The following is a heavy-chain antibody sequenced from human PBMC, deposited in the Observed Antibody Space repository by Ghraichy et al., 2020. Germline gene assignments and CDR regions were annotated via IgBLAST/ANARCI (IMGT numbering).Heavy chain of an antibody. D-gene: IGHD3-3*01. CDR2: MNPNSGNT. Sequence: ASVKVSCKASGYTFTSYDINWVRQATGQGLEWMGWMNPNSGNTGYAQKFQGRVTMTRNTSISTAYMELSSLRSEDTAVYYCARLGLGTIFGVVKDWYFDLWGRGTLVTVSS. J-gene: IGHJ2*01. V-gene: IGHV1-8*01. CDR1: GYTFTSYD. CDR3: ARLGLGTIFGVVKDWYFDL.